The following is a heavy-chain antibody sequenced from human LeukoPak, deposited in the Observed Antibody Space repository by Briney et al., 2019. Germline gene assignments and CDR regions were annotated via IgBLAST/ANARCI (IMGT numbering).Heavy chain of an antibody. D-gene: IGHD6-25*01. Sequence: GGSLRLSCAASGFTFSSYAMSWVRQAPGKGLEWASGISWNSGSIGYADSVKGRFTISRDNSKDTLYLQMNSLRAEDTAIYYCAREVRPNDYWGQGTLVTVSS. CDR2: ISWNSGSI. CDR1: GFTFSSYA. J-gene: IGHJ4*02. CDR3: AREVRPNDY. V-gene: IGHV3-23*01.